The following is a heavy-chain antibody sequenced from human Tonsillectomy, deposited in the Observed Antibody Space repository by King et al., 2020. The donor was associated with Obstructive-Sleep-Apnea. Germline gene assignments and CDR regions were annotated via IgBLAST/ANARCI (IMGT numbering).Heavy chain of an antibody. CDR1: GFTFSSYA. CDR3: ARPAALYYYYYYGMDV. J-gene: IGHJ6*02. Sequence: VQLVESGGGVVQPGRSLRLSCAASGFTFSSYAMHWVRQAPGKGLEWVAVISYDGSNKYYADSVKGRFTISRDNSKNTLYLQMNSLRAEDTAVYYCARPAALYYYYYYGMDVWGQGTTVTVSS. D-gene: IGHD2-2*01. CDR2: ISYDGSNK. V-gene: IGHV3-30*04.